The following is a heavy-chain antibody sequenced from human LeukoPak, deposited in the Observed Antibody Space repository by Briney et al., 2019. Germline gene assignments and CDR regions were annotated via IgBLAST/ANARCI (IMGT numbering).Heavy chain of an antibody. CDR3: ARPSEGRQLAPHYYMDV. J-gene: IGHJ6*03. Sequence: SETLSLTCAVYGGSFSGYYWSWIRQPPGKGLEWIGEINHSGSTNYNPSLKSRVTISVDTSKNQFSLKLSSVTAADTAVYYCARPSEGRQLAPHYYMDVWGKGTTVTVSS. CDR2: INHSGST. CDR1: GGSFSGYY. D-gene: IGHD6-6*01. V-gene: IGHV4-34*01.